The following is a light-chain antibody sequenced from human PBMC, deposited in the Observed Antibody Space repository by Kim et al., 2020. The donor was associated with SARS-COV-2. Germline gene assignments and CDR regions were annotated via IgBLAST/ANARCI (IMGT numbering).Light chain of an antibody. CDR2: GSN. J-gene: IGLJ3*02. CDR1: TSNIGSHS. V-gene: IGLV1-47*01. CDR3: AAWDDSLSGRV. Sequence: QSVLTQPPSASGTPGQRVTISCSGSTSNIGSHSVHWFQQLPGTAPKILIYGSNYRPSGVPDRFSGSKSGTSASLAISGLRSEDEADYYCAAWDDSLSGRVFGGGTQLTV.